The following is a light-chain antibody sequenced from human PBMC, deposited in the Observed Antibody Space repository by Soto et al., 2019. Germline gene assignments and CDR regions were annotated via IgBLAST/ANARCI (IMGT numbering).Light chain of an antibody. Sequence: QSVLTQPPSASGTPGQRVTISCSGSRSNIGSNNVYWYQQLPGTAPKLIIHEVNQRPSGVPDRFSGSKSGNTASLTVSGLQAEDEGTYYCSSYGGYNNVVFGTGTKVTVL. V-gene: IGLV1-44*01. J-gene: IGLJ1*01. CDR2: EVN. CDR3: SSYGGYNNVV. CDR1: RSNIGSNN.